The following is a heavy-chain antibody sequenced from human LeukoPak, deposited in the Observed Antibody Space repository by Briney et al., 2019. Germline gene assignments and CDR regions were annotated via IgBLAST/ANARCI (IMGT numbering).Heavy chain of an antibody. D-gene: IGHD5-24*01. V-gene: IGHV3-23*01. CDR3: AKERGYGYNHIDY. CDR2: ISGSGGST. CDR1: GFPFSSYA. J-gene: IGHJ4*02. Sequence: GGSLRLSCEASGFPFSSYAMNWVRQAPGKGLEWVSTISGSGGSTYYADSVKGRFTISRDKSKNTVYLQMNSLRAEDAAVYYCAKERGYGYNHIDYWGQGTLVTVPS.